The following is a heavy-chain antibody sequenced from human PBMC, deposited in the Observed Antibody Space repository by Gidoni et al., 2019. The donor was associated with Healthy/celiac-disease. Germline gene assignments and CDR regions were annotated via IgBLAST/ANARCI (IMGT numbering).Heavy chain of an antibody. CDR2: IKQDGSEK. Sequence: EVQLVESGGGLVQPGGSLRLSCAASGFTFSSYWMSWVRQAPGKGLEWVANIKQDGSEKYYGDSVKGRFTISRDNAKNSLYLQMNSLRAEDTAVYYCAREKGGYCSSTSCYQYYYYGMDVWGQGTTVTVSS. J-gene: IGHJ6*02. V-gene: IGHV3-7*03. CDR3: AREKGGYCSSTSCYQYYYYGMDV. D-gene: IGHD2-2*01. CDR1: GFTFSSYW.